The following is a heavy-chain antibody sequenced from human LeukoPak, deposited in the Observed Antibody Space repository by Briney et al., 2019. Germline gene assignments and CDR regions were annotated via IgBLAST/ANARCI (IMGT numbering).Heavy chain of an antibody. CDR2: IYHSGST. CDR1: GGSISSGGYS. CDR3: ARYIVVVPAATHWFDP. D-gene: IGHD2-2*01. Sequence: SETLSLTCAVSGGSISSGGYSWSWIRQPPGKGLEWIGYIYHSGSTYYNPSLKSRVTISVDRSKNQFSLKLSSVTAADTVVYYCARYIVVVPAATHWFDPWGQGTLVTVSS. V-gene: IGHV4-30-2*01. J-gene: IGHJ5*02.